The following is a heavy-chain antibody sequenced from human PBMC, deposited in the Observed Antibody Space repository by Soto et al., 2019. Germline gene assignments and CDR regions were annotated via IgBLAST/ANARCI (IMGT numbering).Heavy chain of an antibody. J-gene: IGHJ4*02. Sequence: EVQRLESGGGLIQPGASLRLSCAASGFTFNNYAMTWVRQAPGKGLEWVSAISGGGDTTSYADSVKGRFTVSRDGSKNTLYLQMSSLRAEDTALYYCAKGRGGSGSLTPRVDFWGQGTLVTVSS. CDR3: AKGRGGSGSLTPRVDF. CDR2: ISGGGDTT. D-gene: IGHD3-10*01. CDR1: GFTFNNYA. V-gene: IGHV3-23*01.